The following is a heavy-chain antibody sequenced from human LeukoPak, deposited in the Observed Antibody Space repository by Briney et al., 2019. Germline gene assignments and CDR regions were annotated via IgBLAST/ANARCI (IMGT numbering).Heavy chain of an antibody. CDR2: IIPIFGTA. CDR3: ARDLASTPYWELDY. CDR1: GGTFSSYA. D-gene: IGHD1-26*01. Sequence: ASVKVSCKASGGTFSSYAISWVRQAPGQGLEWMGRIIPIFGTANYAQKFQGRVTITTDESTSTAYMELSSLRSEDTAVYYCARDLASTPYWELDYWGQGTLLTASS. J-gene: IGHJ4*02. V-gene: IGHV1-69*05.